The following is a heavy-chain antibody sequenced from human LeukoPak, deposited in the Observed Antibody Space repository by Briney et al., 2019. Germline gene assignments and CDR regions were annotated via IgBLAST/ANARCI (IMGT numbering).Heavy chain of an antibody. D-gene: IGHD3-10*01. Sequence: ASVKVSCKASGYTFTGYYMHWVRQAPGQGLEWMGWINPNSGGTNYAQKFQGRVTMTRGTSISTAYMELSRLRSDDTAVYYCARVGTYKDYGTSRREKGFDYWGQGTLVTVSS. J-gene: IGHJ4*02. CDR3: ARVGTYKDYGTSRREKGFDY. CDR1: GYTFTGYY. CDR2: INPNSGGT. V-gene: IGHV1-2*02.